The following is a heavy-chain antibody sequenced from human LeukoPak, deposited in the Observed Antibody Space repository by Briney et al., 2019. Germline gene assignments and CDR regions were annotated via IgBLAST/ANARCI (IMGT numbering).Heavy chain of an antibody. CDR3: ARDLGTYYYDSSAFDI. D-gene: IGHD3-22*01. CDR2: ISSSSSYI. Sequence: GGSLRLSCAASGFTVSSNYMSWVRQAPGKGLEWVSSISSSSSYIYYADSVKGRFTISRDNAKNSLYLQMNSLRAEDTAVYYCARDLGTYYYDSSAFDICVQATMVTVSS. J-gene: IGHJ3*02. V-gene: IGHV3-21*01. CDR1: GFTVSSNY.